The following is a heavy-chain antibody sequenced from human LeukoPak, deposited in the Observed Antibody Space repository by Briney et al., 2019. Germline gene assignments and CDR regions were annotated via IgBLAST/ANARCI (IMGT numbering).Heavy chain of an antibody. Sequence: PSETLSLTCAVYGGSFSGYYWSWIRQPLGKGLEWIGEINHSGSTNYNPSLKSRVTISVDTSKNQFSLKLSSVTAADTAVYYCARGLSLAWLQFGGVDYWGQGTLVTVSS. CDR3: ARGLSLAWLQFGGVDY. J-gene: IGHJ4*02. CDR2: INHSGST. CDR1: GGSFSGYY. V-gene: IGHV4-34*01. D-gene: IGHD5-24*01.